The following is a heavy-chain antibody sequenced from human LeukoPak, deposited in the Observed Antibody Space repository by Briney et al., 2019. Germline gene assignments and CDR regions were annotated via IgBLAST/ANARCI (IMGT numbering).Heavy chain of an antibody. V-gene: IGHV1-69*02. CDR3: ARQYCGGDCYSRAYYFDY. D-gene: IGHD2-21*01. J-gene: IGHJ4*02. Sequence: SVKVSCKASGGTFSSYTVSWVRQAPGQGLEWMGRIIPILGIANYAQKFQGRVTITVDKSTSTAYMELSSLRSEDTAVYYCARQYCGGDCYSRAYYFDYWGQGTLVTVSS. CDR2: IIPILGIA. CDR1: GGTFSSYT.